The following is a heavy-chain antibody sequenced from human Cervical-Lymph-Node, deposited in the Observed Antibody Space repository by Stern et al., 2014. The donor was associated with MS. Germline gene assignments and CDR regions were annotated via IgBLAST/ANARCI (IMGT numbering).Heavy chain of an antibody. D-gene: IGHD3-3*01. Sequence: QVQLVQSGAEVKTPGASVKVSCKASGYTFTSDDINWVRQVPGQGLEWMGWMNPDSGDTGYAQKFRGKFTITRDLSISTAYMEMSSLKFEDTAVYYCTRGWSAWGQGTLVTVSS. CDR3: TRGWSA. CDR2: MNPDSGDT. J-gene: IGHJ4*02. V-gene: IGHV1-8*01. CDR1: GYTFTSDD.